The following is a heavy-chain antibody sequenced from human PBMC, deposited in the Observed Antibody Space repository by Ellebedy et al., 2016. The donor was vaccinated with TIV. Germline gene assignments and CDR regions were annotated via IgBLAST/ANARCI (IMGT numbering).Heavy chain of an antibody. J-gene: IGHJ4*02. Sequence: AASVKVSCKASGYTFTSYYMHWLRHAPGQGLEWMGRIIPILGIANYAQKFQGRVTITADKSTSTAYMELSSLRSEDTAVYYCARGMSTTFDYWGQGTLVTVSS. D-gene: IGHD1-26*01. CDR1: GYTFTSYY. V-gene: IGHV1-69*04. CDR2: IIPILGIA. CDR3: ARGMSTTFDY.